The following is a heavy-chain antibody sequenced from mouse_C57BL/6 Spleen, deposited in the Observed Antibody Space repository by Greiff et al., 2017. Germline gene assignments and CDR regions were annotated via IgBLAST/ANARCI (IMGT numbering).Heavy chain of an antibody. D-gene: IGHD1-1*01. J-gene: IGHJ2*01. Sequence: VKLQESGPELVKPGASVKISCKASGYSFTSYYIHWVKQRPGQGLEWIGWIYPGSGNTKYNEKFKGKATLTADTSSSTAYMQLSSLTSEDAAVYYFASLITTVVADYWGQGTTLTVSS. V-gene: IGHV1-66*01. CDR2: IYPGSGNT. CDR3: ASLITTVVADY. CDR1: GYSFTSYY.